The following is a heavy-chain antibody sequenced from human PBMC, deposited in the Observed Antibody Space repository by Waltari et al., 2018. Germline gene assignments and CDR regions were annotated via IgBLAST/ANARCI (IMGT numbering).Heavy chain of an antibody. CDR1: GVAISGRGYY. V-gene: IGHV4-39*02. CDR2: IYHDGTS. J-gene: IGHJ5*02. D-gene: IGHD3-10*01. Sequence: QLQLQESGPGVVEPSGTLSLTCTVSGVAISGRGYYWGWLRQPPGKGLECIAGIYHDGTSYYPPSLKSRVTISVDTFKNNFSLKLTSVTAADTAIYYCARPGSSSPYYWFNPWGRGILVTVSS. CDR3: ARPGSSSPYYWFNP.